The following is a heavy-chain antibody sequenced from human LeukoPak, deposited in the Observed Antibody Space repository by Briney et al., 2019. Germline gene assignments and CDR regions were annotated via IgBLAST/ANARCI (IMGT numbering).Heavy chain of an antibody. CDR2: IKEDGSEE. J-gene: IGHJ4*02. Sequence: PGGSLRLSCTASGFTFSIYWMSWVRQAPGKGLERVASIKEDGSEEHYVDSVKGRFTISRDNARNSVHVQMNSLRAEDTAVYFCARIRPGNYFDYWGQGALVTVSS. CDR3: ARIRPGNYFDY. V-gene: IGHV3-7*03. D-gene: IGHD6-6*01. CDR1: GFTFSIYW.